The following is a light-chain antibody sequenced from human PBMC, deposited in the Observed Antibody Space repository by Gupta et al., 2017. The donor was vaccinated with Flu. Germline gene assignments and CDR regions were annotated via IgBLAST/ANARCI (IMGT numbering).Light chain of an antibody. J-gene: IGKJ4*01. CDR2: AAS. V-gene: IGKV1-39*01. Sequence: DIQMTQSPSYLSASVGDRVTITCRASQSISSYLNWYQQKPGKAPKLLIYAASSLESGVPSRFSGSGSGTDFTLTISRLQPEDFATYYGQQSDSTPVTFGGGTKVEIK. CDR1: QSISSY. CDR3: QQSDSTPVT.